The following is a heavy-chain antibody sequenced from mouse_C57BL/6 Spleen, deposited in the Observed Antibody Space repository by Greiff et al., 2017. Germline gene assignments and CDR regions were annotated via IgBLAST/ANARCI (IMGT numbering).Heavy chain of an antibody. V-gene: IGHV3-6*01. Sequence: EVQLQESGPGLVKPSQSLTLTCSVTGYSITSGYFWNWIRQPPGNQLEWMGFRSYDGSHNYNPTLQNRITLPRDTSKNKFFLKLSSVTTEDSATYYCAREDSYWYFDVWGTGTTVTVSS. J-gene: IGHJ1*03. CDR3: AREDSYWYFDV. CDR1: GYSITSGYF. CDR2: RSYDGSH.